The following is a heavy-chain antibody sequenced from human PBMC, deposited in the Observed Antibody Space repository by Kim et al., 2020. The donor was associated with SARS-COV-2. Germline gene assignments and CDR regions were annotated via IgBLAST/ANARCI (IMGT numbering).Heavy chain of an antibody. D-gene: IGHD3-22*01. CDR2: IYYSGST. CDR1: GGSISSSSNY. CDR3: AKQERGATYLYDRSGYLRLGSFDY. Sequence: SETLSLTCTVSGGSISSSSNYWGWIRQPPGKGLEWIGTIYYSGSTYYNPALKSRVTISVDTAKNQFSLKLTSVTAADTAMYYCAKQERGATYLYDRSGYLRLGSFDYWGQGTLVTVSS. V-gene: IGHV4-39*01. J-gene: IGHJ4*02.